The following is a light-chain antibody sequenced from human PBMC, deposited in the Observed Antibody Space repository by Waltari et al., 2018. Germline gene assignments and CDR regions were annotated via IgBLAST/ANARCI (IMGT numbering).Light chain of an antibody. CDR3: SSYISSTTPYV. CDR1: SSDLGPHNY. V-gene: IGLV2-14*01. CDR2: EVS. Sequence: QSALTQPASVSGSPGQSITISCTGTSSDLGPHNYVSWYQEHPGKAPKLMVYEVSNRPSGVSNRFSGSKSGNTASLTISGLQAEDEADYYCSSYISSTTPYVFGTGTKVTVL. J-gene: IGLJ1*01.